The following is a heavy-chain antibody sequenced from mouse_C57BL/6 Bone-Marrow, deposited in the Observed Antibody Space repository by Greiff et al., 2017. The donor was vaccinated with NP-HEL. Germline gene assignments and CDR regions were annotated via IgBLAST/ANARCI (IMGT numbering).Heavy chain of an antibody. CDR3: ARSSSIYYDYPYFDY. CDR1: GYTFTNYW. V-gene: IGHV1-63*01. J-gene: IGHJ2*01. Sequence: VQLQQSGAELVRPGTSVKMSCKASGYTFTNYWIGWAKQRPGHGLEWIGDIYPGGGYTNYNEKFKGKAPLTADKSSSTAYMQFSSLTSEDSAIYYCARSSSIYYDYPYFDYWGQGTTLTVSS. CDR2: IYPGGGYT. D-gene: IGHD2-4*01.